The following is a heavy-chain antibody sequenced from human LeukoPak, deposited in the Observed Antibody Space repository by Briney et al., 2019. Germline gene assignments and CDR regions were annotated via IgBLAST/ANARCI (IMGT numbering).Heavy chain of an antibody. Sequence: SETLSLTCTVSGGSISSYYWSWIRQPAGKGLEWIGRIYTSGSTNYNPSLKSRVTMSVDTSKNQFSLKLSSVTAADTAVYYCARDYDSSGYSRYFDYWGQGTLVTVSS. J-gene: IGHJ4*02. CDR1: GGSISSYY. V-gene: IGHV4-4*07. CDR2: IYTSGST. CDR3: ARDYDSSGYSRYFDY. D-gene: IGHD3-22*01.